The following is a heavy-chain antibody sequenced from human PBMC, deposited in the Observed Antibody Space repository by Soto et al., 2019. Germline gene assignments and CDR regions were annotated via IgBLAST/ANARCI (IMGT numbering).Heavy chain of an antibody. D-gene: IGHD6-19*01. J-gene: IGHJ3*02. CDR3: ARGPAVAHAFDI. CDR1: GGSFSGYY. V-gene: IGHV4-34*01. Sequence: QVQLQQWGAGLLKPSETLSLTCAVYGGSFSGYYWRWIRQPPGKGLEWIGEYNHTGSANYNPSLKRGVTISVDTSKNRFSAKLSSVTGTDQAVYYCARGPAVAHAFDIWGQGTMVTVSS. CDR2: YNHTGSA.